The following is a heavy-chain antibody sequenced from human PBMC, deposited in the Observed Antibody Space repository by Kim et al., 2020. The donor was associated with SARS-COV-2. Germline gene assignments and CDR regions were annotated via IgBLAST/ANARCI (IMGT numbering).Heavy chain of an antibody. Sequence: SETLSLTCTVSGGSISSGGYYWSWIRQHPGKGLEWIGYIYYSGSTYYNPSLKSRVTISVDTSKNQFSLKLSSVTAADTAVYYCARITTSGFYTPWVFDSWGQGTLVTVSS. CDR2: IYYSGST. CDR3: ARITTSGFYTPWVFDS. D-gene: IGHD3-3*01. J-gene: IGHJ4*02. CDR1: GGSISSGGYY. V-gene: IGHV4-31*03.